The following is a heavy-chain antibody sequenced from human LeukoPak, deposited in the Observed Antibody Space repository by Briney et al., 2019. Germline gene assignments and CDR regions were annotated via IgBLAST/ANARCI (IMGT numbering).Heavy chain of an antibody. CDR3: TTSFILAGHFDY. CDR2: IRSKTDGGTR. D-gene: IGHD3-9*01. CDR1: GRTFSNAW. Sequence: PGGSLRLSCAASGRTFSNAWMIWVRQAPGKGLEWVGRIRSKTDGGTREYAAPVKGRFTILRDDSKSTVDLQMNSLKTQDTTVYYCTTSFILAGHFDYWGQGSLVTVSS. J-gene: IGHJ4*02. V-gene: IGHV3-15*01.